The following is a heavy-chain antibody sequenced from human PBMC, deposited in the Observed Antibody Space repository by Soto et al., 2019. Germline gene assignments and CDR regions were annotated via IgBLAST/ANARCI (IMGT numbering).Heavy chain of an antibody. J-gene: IGHJ4*02. CDR3: ARYDILTGSIDY. Sequence: GGSLRLSCAASGFTVSSNYMSWVRQAPGKGLEWASVIYSGGSTYYADSVKGRLTISRDNSKNTLYLQMNSLRAEDTAVYYCARYDILTGSIDYWGQGTLVTVSS. D-gene: IGHD3-9*01. CDR1: GFTVSSNY. V-gene: IGHV3-53*01. CDR2: IYSGGST.